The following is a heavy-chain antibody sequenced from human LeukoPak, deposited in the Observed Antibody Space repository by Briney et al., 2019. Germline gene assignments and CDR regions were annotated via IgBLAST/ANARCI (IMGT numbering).Heavy chain of an antibody. V-gene: IGHV1-8*01. CDR3: ARGSGYDAEFDY. D-gene: IGHD5-12*01. J-gene: IGHJ4*02. CDR1: GYTFTSYD. CDR2: MNPTSGNT. Sequence: ASVKVSCKASGYTFTSYDINWVRRATGQGLEWMGWMNPTSGNTGYAQKFQGRVTMTRNTSISTAYMELSSLRSEDTAVYYCARGSGYDAEFDYWGQGTLVTVSS.